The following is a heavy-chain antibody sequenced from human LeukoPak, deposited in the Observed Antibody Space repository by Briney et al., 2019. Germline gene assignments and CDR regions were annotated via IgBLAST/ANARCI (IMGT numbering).Heavy chain of an antibody. D-gene: IGHD5-24*01. Sequence: GGSLRLSCAASGFIFGTYWMSWVRQAPGKGLEWVANINQDGSEKYYVDSVKGRFTISRDNAKNSLYLQMNSLRAEDTAIYYCTRVGYIDEGIDYWGQGTLVTVSS. J-gene: IGHJ4*02. CDR3: TRVGYIDEGIDY. CDR2: INQDGSEK. V-gene: IGHV3-7*04. CDR1: GFIFGTYW.